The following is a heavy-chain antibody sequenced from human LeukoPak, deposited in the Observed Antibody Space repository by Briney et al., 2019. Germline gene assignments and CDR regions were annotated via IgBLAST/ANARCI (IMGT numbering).Heavy chain of an antibody. CDR3: VKDRDGSGSYDY. D-gene: IGHD3-10*01. Sequence: GGSLRLSCSASGFTFSSYAMHWVRQAPGKGLEYVSAISSNGGRTYYTGSVKGRFTISRDNSKNTLYLQMSSLRAEDTAVYYCVKDRDGSGSYDYWGQGTLVTVSS. J-gene: IGHJ4*02. CDR1: GFTFSSYA. CDR2: ISSNGGRT. V-gene: IGHV3-64D*06.